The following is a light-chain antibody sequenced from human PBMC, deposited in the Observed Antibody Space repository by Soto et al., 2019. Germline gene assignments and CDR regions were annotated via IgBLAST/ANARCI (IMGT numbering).Light chain of an antibody. J-gene: IGKJ4*01. CDR3: QQRINWPLT. CDR1: QSISSH. CDR2: GAS. Sequence: EIVLTQSPATLSLSPGERATLSCRASQSISSHLAWYQQKPGQAPRLLIYGASNRATGIPARFSGSGSGTDFTLTISSLEPEDFAVYYCQQRINWPLTFGGGTKVVIK. V-gene: IGKV3-11*01.